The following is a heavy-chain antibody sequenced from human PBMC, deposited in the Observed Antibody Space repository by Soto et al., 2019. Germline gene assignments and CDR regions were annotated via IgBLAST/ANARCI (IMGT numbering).Heavy chain of an antibody. V-gene: IGHV4-59*01. J-gene: IGHJ4*02. CDR3: ARAHAPTLPFDF. D-gene: IGHD2-15*01. CDR2: IFHSGNA. CDR1: GGSIRNVY. Sequence: PSETLSLTCSVSGGSIRNVYWSWIRQSPGKGLEWIGFIFHSGNAKYNPSLQSRASMSIDTSKNQFSLSLESVTAADTAVYFCARAHAPTLPFDFWGQGTLVTV.